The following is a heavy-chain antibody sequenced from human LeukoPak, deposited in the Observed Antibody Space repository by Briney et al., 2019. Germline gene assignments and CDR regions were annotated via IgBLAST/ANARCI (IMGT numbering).Heavy chain of an antibody. CDR1: GGSISSGGYY. Sequence: SETLSLTCTVSGGSISSGGYYWSWLRQHPGKGLEWIGYIYYSGSTYYNPSLKSRVTISVDTSKNQFSLKLSSVTAADTAVYYCARQGVAGFDYWGQGTLVTVSS. J-gene: IGHJ4*02. CDR2: IYYSGST. CDR3: ARQGVAGFDY. D-gene: IGHD6-19*01. V-gene: IGHV4-31*03.